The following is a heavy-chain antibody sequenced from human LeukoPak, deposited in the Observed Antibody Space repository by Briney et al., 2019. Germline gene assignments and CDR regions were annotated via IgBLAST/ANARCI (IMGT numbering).Heavy chain of an antibody. J-gene: IGHJ4*02. D-gene: IGHD4-17*01. CDR1: GFTFSDYY. V-gene: IGHV3-11*01. CDR3: ARVHRMTTAYY. CDR2: ISSSGSTI. Sequence: GGSLRLSCAASGFTFSDYYMSWIRQAPGKGLEWVSYISSSGSTIYYADSVKGRSTISRDNAKNSLYLQMNSLRAEDTAVYYCARVHRMTTAYYWGLGTLVTVSS.